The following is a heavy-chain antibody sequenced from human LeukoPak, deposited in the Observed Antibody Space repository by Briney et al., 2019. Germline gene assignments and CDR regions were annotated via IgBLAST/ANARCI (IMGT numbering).Heavy chain of an antibody. Sequence: ASVKVSCKASGYTFTGFYMHWVRQAPGQGLEWMGWMNPDNGDTNYAQKFQGRVAMTRDTAVSTAYMELSSLGSGDTAVYHCARNRGSDYDMDVWGQGTAVTVS. CDR1: GYTFTGFY. V-gene: IGHV1-2*02. CDR2: MNPDNGDT. D-gene: IGHD2/OR15-2a*01. CDR3: ARNRGSDYDMDV. J-gene: IGHJ6*02.